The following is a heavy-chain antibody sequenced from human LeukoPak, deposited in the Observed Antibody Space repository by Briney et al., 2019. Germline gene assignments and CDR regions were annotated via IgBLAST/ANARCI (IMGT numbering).Heavy chain of an antibody. D-gene: IGHD1-14*01. J-gene: IGHJ4*02. CDR1: GVSISSNNW. V-gene: IGHV4-4*02. Sequence: MPSETLSLTCAVSGVSISSNNWWGWVRQPPGKGLEWIGEIYHSGSTNYNPSLKSRVTISVDTSKNQFSLKLSSVTAADTAVYYCARGRKKVYWGQGTLVTVSS. CDR2: IYHSGST. CDR3: ARGRKKVY.